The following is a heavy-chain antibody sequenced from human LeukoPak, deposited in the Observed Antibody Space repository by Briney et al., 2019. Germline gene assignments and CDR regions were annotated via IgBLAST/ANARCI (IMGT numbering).Heavy chain of an antibody. CDR1: GFTFSSYA. CDR2: ISGSGGST. D-gene: IGHD3-10*01. J-gene: IGHJ4*02. V-gene: IGHV3-23*01. CDR3: AKDLLVYDY. Sequence: GGSLRLSCAASGFTFSSYAMGWVRQAPGKGLEWVSAISGSGGSTYYADSVKGRFTISRDNSKNTLHLQMNSLRAEDTAIYYCAKDLLVYDYWGQGTLVTVSS.